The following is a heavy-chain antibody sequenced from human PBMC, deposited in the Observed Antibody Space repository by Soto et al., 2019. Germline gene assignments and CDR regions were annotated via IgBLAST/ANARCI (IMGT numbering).Heavy chain of an antibody. J-gene: IGHJ6*02. D-gene: IGHD2-2*01. V-gene: IGHV3-48*02. CDR2: ISSSSSTI. CDR3: ARDRDCSSTSCPYGMDV. Sequence: GGSLRLSCAASGFTFSSYSMNWVRQAPGKGLEWVSYISSSSSTIYYANSVKGRFTISRDNAKNSLYLQMNSLRDEDTAVYYCARDRDCSSTSCPYGMDVWGQGTTVTVSS. CDR1: GFTFSSYS.